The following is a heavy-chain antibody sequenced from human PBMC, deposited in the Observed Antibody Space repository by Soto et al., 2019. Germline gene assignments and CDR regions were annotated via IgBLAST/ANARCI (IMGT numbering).Heavy chain of an antibody. J-gene: IGHJ5*02. CDR3: VMIRRPPKSTFFALDTFD. D-gene: IGHD3-22*01. V-gene: IGHV4-30-4*01. CDR2: IHYSGSI. Sequence: HAPGKNKEWIGYIHYSGSIMYNPSVKSRVTISVDTSKNQFSLQLSSVTAADTAVFFCVMIRRPPKSTFFALDTFD.